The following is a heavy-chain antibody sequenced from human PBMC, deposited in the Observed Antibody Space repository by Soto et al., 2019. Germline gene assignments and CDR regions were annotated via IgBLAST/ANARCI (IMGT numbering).Heavy chain of an antibody. J-gene: IGHJ6*03. CDR2: IYYSGST. Sequence: PSETLSLTCTVSGGSISSYYWSWIRQPPGKGLEWIGYIYYSGSTNYNPSLKSRVTISVDTSKNQFSLKLSSVTAADTAVYYCARLRRSRAGYCSGGSCLPTRNYYYYYMDVWGKGTTVTVSS. V-gene: IGHV4-59*08. D-gene: IGHD2-15*01. CDR3: ARLRRSRAGYCSGGSCLPTRNYYYYYMDV. CDR1: GGSISSYY.